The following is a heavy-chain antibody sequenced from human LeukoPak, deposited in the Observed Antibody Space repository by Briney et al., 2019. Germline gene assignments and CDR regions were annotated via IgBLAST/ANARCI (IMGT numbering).Heavy chain of an antibody. CDR2: VYYSGST. D-gene: IGHD3-9*01. CDR1: GGSISSGGYY. J-gene: IGHJ4*02. CDR3: ARGGRWDVLRYFDWLSD. V-gene: IGHV4-31*03. Sequence: SETLSLTCTVSGGSISSGGYYWRWIRQHPGKGLEWIGYVYYSGSTYYNPSLKSRVTISVDTSKNQFSLKLSSVTAADTAVYYCARGGRWDVLRYFDWLSDWGQGTLVTVSS.